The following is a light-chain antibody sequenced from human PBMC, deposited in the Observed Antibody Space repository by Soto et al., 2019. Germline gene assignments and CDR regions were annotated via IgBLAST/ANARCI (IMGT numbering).Light chain of an antibody. Sequence: QSALTQPASVSGSPGQSITISCTGTSSDIGSYNLVSWYQQHPGKAPKLMIYEGNKRPSGISNRFSGSKSGNTASLTISGLQAEDDADYYCCSYAGSSTWVFGGGTKLTVL. CDR3: CSYAGSSTWV. CDR1: SSDIGSYNL. CDR2: EGN. V-gene: IGLV2-23*01. J-gene: IGLJ3*02.